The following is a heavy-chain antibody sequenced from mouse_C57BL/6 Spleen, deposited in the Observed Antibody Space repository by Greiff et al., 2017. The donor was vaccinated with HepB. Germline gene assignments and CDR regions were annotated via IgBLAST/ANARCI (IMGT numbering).Heavy chain of an antibody. V-gene: IGHV1-80*01. CDR2: IYTGDGDT. CDR1: GYAFSSYW. Sequence: VQLQQSGAELVKPGASVKISCKASGYAFSSYWMNWVKQRPGKGLEWIGQIYTGDGDTSYNGKFKGKDTLTADKSSSTAYVQRSSLTSEDSAVYIDARSGDPPRYFDVWGTGTTVTVSS. D-gene: IGHD2-13*01. CDR3: ARSGDPPRYFDV. J-gene: IGHJ1*03.